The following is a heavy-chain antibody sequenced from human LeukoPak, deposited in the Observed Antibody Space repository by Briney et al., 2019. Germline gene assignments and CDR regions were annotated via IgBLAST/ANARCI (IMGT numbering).Heavy chain of an antibody. V-gene: IGHV1-2*02. J-gene: IGHJ6*03. CDR3: ARSGSYYHYYYYMDV. CDR1: GYTFTGYY. Sequence: GASVKVSCKASGYTFTGYYMHWVRQAPGQGLEWMGWIDLNSGGTNYAQKFQGRVTMTRDTSISTAYMELSRLRSDDTAVYYCARSGSYYHYYYYMDVWGKGTTVTVSS. D-gene: IGHD1-26*01. CDR2: IDLNSGGT.